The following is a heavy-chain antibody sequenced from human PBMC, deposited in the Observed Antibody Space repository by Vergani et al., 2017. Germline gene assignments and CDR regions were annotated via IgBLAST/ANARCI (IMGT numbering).Heavy chain of an antibody. J-gene: IGHJ3*01. CDR1: GASINNDFYY. CDR3: ARFNKQLRPRAFDL. D-gene: IGHD4-23*01. Sequence: QVQLQESGPGLVKPSQTLSITCTVSGASINNDFYYWHWIRQPAGKGLEWIGRIYVSGITDYNSSLQSRVAMSVDTSKNQFSLTLTSVTAPYTAVYYCARFNKQLRPRAFDLWGQGKMGTVSS. V-gene: IGHV4-61*02. CDR2: IYVSGIT.